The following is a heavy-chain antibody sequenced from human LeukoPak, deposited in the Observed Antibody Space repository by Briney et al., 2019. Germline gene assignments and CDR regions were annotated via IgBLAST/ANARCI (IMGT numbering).Heavy chain of an antibody. CDR3: ARVLGTTVTLDY. CDR2: INHSGST. D-gene: IGHD4-17*01. V-gene: IGHV4-34*01. J-gene: IGHJ4*02. Sequence: PSETLSLTCAVYGGSFSGYYWSWIRQPPGKGLEWIGEINHSGSTNYNPSLKSRVTISVDTSKNQFSLKLSSVTAADTAVYYCARVLGTTVTLDYWGQGTLVTVSS. CDR1: GGSFSGYY.